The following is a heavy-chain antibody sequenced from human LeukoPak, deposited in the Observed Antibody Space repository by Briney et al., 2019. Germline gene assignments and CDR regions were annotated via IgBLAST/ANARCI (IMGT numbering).Heavy chain of an antibody. D-gene: IGHD2-15*01. CDR2: IYSGGST. J-gene: IGHJ6*02. Sequence: GGSLRLSCAASGFTVSSNYMSWVRQAPGKGLEGVSVIYSGGSTYYADSVKGRFTISRHNSKNTLYLQMNSLRAEDTAVYYCARGSEYCSGGSCYGYYYYYGMDVWGQGTTVTVSS. V-gene: IGHV3-53*04. CDR3: ARGSEYCSGGSCYGYYYYYGMDV. CDR1: GFTVSSNY.